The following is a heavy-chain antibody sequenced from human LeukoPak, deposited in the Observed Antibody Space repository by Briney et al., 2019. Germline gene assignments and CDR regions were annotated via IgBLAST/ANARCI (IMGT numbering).Heavy chain of an antibody. J-gene: IGHJ4*02. CDR1: GGSISSYY. Sequence: SETLSLTCTVSGGSISSYYWSWIRQPAGKGLEWIGRIYTSGSTNYNPSLKSRVTMSVDTSKNQFSLKLSSVTAADTAVYYCATHCGGGSCNFYKFDYWGQGTLVTVSS. D-gene: IGHD2-15*01. CDR3: ATHCGGGSCNFYKFDY. V-gene: IGHV4-4*07. CDR2: IYTSGST.